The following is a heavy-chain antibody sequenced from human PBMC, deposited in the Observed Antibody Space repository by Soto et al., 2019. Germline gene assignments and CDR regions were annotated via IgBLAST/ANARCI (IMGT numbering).Heavy chain of an antibody. CDR3: ARGRYGDY. V-gene: IGHV1-18*01. CDR2: ISAHNGNT. Sequence: QVHLVQSGAEVKKPGASVKVSCKGSGYTFTSYGITWVRQAPGQGLEWMGWISAHNGNTNYAQKPQGRVTVTRDTSTRTAYMALRSLRSDATAVYYCARGRYGDYWGQGALVTVSS. J-gene: IGHJ4*02. CDR1: GYTFTSYG. D-gene: IGHD1-1*01.